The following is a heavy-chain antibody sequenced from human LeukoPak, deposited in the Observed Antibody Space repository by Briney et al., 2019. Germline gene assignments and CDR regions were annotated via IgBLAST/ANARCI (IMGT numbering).Heavy chain of an antibody. CDR1: GFIFSSYS. CDR2: TTSSSRYI. J-gene: IGHJ4*02. CDR3: AREGEIDYGDNGIDY. V-gene: IGHV3-21*01. Sequence: GGSLRLSCAASGFIFSSYSMNWVRQAPGKGLEWVSSTTSSSRYIYYADSVKGRFTISRDNAKNSLYLQMNSLRAEDTAVYYCAREGEIDYGDNGIDYWGQGTLVTVSS. D-gene: IGHD4-17*01.